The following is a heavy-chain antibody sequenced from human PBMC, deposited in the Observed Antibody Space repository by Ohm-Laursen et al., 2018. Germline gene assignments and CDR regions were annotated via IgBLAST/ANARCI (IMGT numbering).Heavy chain of an antibody. CDR1: GFTFSSYA. CDR3: AKTWLFRGYDYYFDY. Sequence: SLRLSCAASGFTFSSYAMHWVRQALGKGLEYVSAISSNGRTTYYVNSVKGRFTISRDNSQNTLYLQMGTLRAEDTAVYYCAKTWLFRGYDYYFDYWGQGTLVTVSS. D-gene: IGHD5-12*01. V-gene: IGHV3-64*01. CDR2: ISSNGRTT. J-gene: IGHJ4*02.